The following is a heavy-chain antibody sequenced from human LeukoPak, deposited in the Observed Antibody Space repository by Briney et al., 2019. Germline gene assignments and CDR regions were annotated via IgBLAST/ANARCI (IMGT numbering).Heavy chain of an antibody. CDR1: GGSFSGYY. CDR2: INHSGST. Sequence: SETLSLTCAVYGGSFSGYYWSWIRQPPGKGLEWVGEINHSGSTNYNPSLKSRVTMPVDTSKNQFSLKVSSVTAADTAVYYCARGMYSSYSPNWHFDLWGRGTLVTVSS. D-gene: IGHD6-6*01. V-gene: IGHV4-34*01. CDR3: ARGMYSSYSPNWHFDL. J-gene: IGHJ2*01.